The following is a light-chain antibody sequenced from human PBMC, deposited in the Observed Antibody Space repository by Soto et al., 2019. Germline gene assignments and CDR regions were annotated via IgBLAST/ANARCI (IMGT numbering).Light chain of an antibody. CDR3: QQYVTSPWT. V-gene: IGKV3-20*01. J-gene: IGKJ1*01. CDR2: GKS. CDR1: QGVSSSY. Sequence: EIVLTQSPGTLSLSPGERATLSCRAGQGVSSSYLAWYQHTPGQAPRLLIYGKSSRATGTPDRFSASGSGTDFTLTITRLEPEDFAVYYCQQYVTSPWTFGQGTRVDI.